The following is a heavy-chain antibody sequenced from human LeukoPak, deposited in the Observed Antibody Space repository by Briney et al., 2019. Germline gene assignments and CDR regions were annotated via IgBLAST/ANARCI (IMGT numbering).Heavy chain of an antibody. CDR2: INPNSGGT. J-gene: IGHJ4*02. Sequence: ASVKVSCKASGYTFTSYGISWVRQAPGQGLEWMGWINPNSGGTNYAQKFQGRVTMTRDTSISTAYMELSRLKSDDTAVYYCARTYYYDSSGPVTDYWGQGTLVTVSS. V-gene: IGHV1-2*02. CDR1: GYTFTSYG. CDR3: ARTYYYDSSGPVTDY. D-gene: IGHD3-22*01.